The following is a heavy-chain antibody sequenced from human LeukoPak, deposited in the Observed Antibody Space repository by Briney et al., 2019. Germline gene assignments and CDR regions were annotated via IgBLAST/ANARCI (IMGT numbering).Heavy chain of an antibody. Sequence: SETLSLTCTVSGGSINSYYWSWVRQPAGKGLEWIGRIYSSGTTHYNPSLTSRVTLSVDTSKNQFSLSLTSVTAADTAVYYCARTQQQLVLRGYYYYYYMDVWGKGTTVTVSS. CDR1: GGSINSYY. CDR2: IYSSGTT. V-gene: IGHV4-4*07. CDR3: ARTQQQLVLRGYYYYYYMDV. D-gene: IGHD6-13*01. J-gene: IGHJ6*03.